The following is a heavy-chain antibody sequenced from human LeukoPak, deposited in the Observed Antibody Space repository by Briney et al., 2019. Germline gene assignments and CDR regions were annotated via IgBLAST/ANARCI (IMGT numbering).Heavy chain of an antibody. CDR1: GFTFRTYW. V-gene: IGHV3-7*03. Sequence: RGSLRLSCEGSGFTFRTYWMTWVRQAPGKRLEWVANIKQDGSEKYYVDPVKGRFTISRGNAQNSLYLQMNSLRAEDTAVYYCARPRDSGWSRTWDYWGQGTLVTVSS. D-gene: IGHD6-13*01. CDR3: ARPRDSGWSRTWDY. J-gene: IGHJ4*02. CDR2: IKQDGSEK.